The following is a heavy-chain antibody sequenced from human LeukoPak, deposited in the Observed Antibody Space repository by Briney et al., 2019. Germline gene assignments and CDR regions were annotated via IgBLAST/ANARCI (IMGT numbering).Heavy chain of an antibody. Sequence: SETLSLTCAVYGGSFSGYYWSWIRQPPGKGLEWIGEINHSGSTNYNPSLKSRVTISVDTSKNQFSLKLSSVTAADTAVYYCARSLSREYSSSRDWYFDLWGRGTLVTVSS. D-gene: IGHD6-13*01. CDR3: ARSLSREYSSSRDWYFDL. CDR2: INHSGST. V-gene: IGHV4-34*01. CDR1: GGSFSGYY. J-gene: IGHJ2*01.